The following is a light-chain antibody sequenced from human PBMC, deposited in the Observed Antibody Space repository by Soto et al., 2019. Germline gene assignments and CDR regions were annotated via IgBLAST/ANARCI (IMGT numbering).Light chain of an antibody. CDR1: QSVSSY. Sequence: EIVLTQSPATLSLSPGERATLSCRASQSVSSYLAWYQQKPGQAPRLLIYAASTRATDIPARFTGSGSGTEFTLTISSLQSEDFAVYFCQQYHNWPPITFGQGTRLEI. V-gene: IGKV3-15*01. CDR2: AAS. CDR3: QQYHNWPPIT. J-gene: IGKJ5*01.